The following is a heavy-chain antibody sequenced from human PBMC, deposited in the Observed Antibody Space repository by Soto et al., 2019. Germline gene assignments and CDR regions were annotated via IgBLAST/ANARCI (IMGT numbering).Heavy chain of an antibody. Sequence: GGSLRLSCVASGFTFSSYGMHWVRQAPGKGLEWVAVISNDGSNKYYADSVKGRVTMTRDTSTSTVYMELSSLRSEDTAVYYCARDHLQYCSSTSCLGGFDPWGQGTLVTVSS. V-gene: IGHV3-30*03. D-gene: IGHD2-2*01. J-gene: IGHJ5*02. CDR3: ARDHLQYCSSTSCLGGFDP. CDR1: GFTFSSYG. CDR2: ISNDGSNK.